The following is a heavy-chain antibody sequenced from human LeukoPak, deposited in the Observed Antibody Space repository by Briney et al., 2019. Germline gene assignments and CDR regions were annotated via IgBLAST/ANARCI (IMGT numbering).Heavy chain of an antibody. Sequence: GGSLRLSCAVSGFTFANYSVSWVRQAPGKGLEWVSSISRSSSYIYYADSVKGRFTISRDNSKNTLYLQMNSLRAEDTAVYYCAKGGITMIVVVIQYYFDYWGQGTLVTVSS. D-gene: IGHD3-22*01. V-gene: IGHV3-21*04. CDR3: AKGGITMIVVVIQYYFDY. CDR1: GFTFANYS. CDR2: ISRSSSYI. J-gene: IGHJ4*02.